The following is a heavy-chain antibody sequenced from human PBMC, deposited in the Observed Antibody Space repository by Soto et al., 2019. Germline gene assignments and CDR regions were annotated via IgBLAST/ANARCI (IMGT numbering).Heavy chain of an antibody. CDR2: TYYRSKWYN. Sequence: SQTLSLTCAISVDSVSSNSAAWNWIRQSPSRGLEWLGRTYYRSKWYNDYAVSVKSRITINPDTSKNQFSLQLNSVTPEDTAVYYCARGVLRFLEWLSSYYFDYWGQGTLVTVSS. V-gene: IGHV6-1*01. CDR1: VDSVSSNSAA. D-gene: IGHD3-3*01. CDR3: ARGVLRFLEWLSSYYFDY. J-gene: IGHJ4*02.